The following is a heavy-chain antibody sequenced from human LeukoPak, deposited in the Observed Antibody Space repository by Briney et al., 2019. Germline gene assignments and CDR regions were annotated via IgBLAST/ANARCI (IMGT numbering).Heavy chain of an antibody. V-gene: IGHV4-59*12. D-gene: IGHD3-22*01. Sequence: SETLSLTCTVSGGSISSYYWSWIRQPPWKGLEWIGYIYYSGSTNYNPSLKSRVTISVDTSKNQFSLKLSSVTAADTAVYYCARVSGIVVVRGPLDIWGQGTMVTVSS. J-gene: IGHJ3*02. CDR1: GGSISSYY. CDR3: ARVSGIVVVRGPLDI. CDR2: IYYSGST.